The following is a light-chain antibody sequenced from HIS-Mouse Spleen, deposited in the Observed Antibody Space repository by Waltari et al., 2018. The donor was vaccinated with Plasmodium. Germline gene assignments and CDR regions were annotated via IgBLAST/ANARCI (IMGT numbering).Light chain of an antibody. CDR1: QGISSY. CDR3: QQYNNWSFT. V-gene: IGKV1D-8*02. CDR2: AAS. J-gene: IGKJ3*01. Sequence: AIWMTQSPSLLSASLGDRVTITCRTSQGISSYLAWYQQKPGKAPKLLIYAASTLQSGVPSRFSGSGSGTDFTLTISCLQSEDFATYYCQQYNNWSFTFGPGTKVDIK.